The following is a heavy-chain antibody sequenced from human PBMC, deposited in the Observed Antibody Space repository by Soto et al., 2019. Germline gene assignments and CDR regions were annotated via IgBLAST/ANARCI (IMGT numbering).Heavy chain of an antibody. CDR1: GASLSVVPYT. V-gene: IGHV4-39*01. CDR3: ERLPSGWTNGVDP. D-gene: IGHD6-25*01. J-gene: IGHJ5*02. CDR2: ISHMGTT. Sequence: SETLSLTCTVSGASLSVVPYTWGWSRQSPERGLEWIGTISHMGTTYYNTSLENRLTISLDTSKKQFTLKLTSVAAANKDVYYCERLPSGWTNGVDPWSQGSLVPVSS.